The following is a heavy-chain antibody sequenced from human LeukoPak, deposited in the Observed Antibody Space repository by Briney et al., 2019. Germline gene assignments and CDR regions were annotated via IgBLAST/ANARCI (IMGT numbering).Heavy chain of an antibody. D-gene: IGHD3-9*01. V-gene: IGHV1-18*01. CDR1: GYTFTSYG. CDR2: ISAYNGNT. Sequence: ASVKVSCKASGYTFTSYGISWVRQAPGQGLEWMGWISAYNGNTSYAQKLQGRVAMTTDTSTSTAYMELRSLRSDDTAVYYCAREPYYDILTGYYNPFDYWGQGTLVTVSS. J-gene: IGHJ4*02. CDR3: AREPYYDILTGYYNPFDY.